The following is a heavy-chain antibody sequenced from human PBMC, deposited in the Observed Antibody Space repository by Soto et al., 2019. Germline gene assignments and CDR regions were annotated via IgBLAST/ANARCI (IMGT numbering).Heavy chain of an antibody. J-gene: IGHJ6*02. D-gene: IGHD1-26*01. Sequence: QVQLQESGPGLVKPSGTLSLTCAVSGGSISSSNWWSWVRQPPGKGLEWIGEIYHSGSTNYNPSLQRRVPISVDKSKNQFSRTRSSVPAADTAVYYCASVSGSYYYGMDVWGQGTTVTVSS. CDR3: ASVSGSYYYGMDV. CDR1: GGSISSSNW. V-gene: IGHV4-4*02. CDR2: IYHSGST.